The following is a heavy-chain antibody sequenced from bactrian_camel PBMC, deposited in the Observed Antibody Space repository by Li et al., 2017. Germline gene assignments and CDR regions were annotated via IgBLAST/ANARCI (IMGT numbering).Heavy chain of an antibody. Sequence: VQLVESGGGLVQPGGSLRLSCVASESSEIFSTYYMTWVRQAPGKGLEWVATIYGDGSNTDYADSVQGRFTISRDNAKNTVSLQLNNLNTEDTAMYYCAKTHGATIGQGTQVTVS. J-gene: IGHJ4*01. D-gene: IGHD4*01. CDR1: ESSEIFSTYY. CDR2: IYGDGSNT. V-gene: IGHV3-2*01.